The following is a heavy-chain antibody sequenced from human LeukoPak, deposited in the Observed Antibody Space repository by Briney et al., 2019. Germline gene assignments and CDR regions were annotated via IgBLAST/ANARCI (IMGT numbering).Heavy chain of an antibody. CDR1: GGTFISYA. CDR3: ARGYGDILTGTLREIDY. CDR2: IIPIFGTA. V-gene: IGHV1-69*13. J-gene: IGHJ4*02. Sequence: SVKVSCKASGGTFISYAISWVRQAPGQGLEWMGGIIPIFGTANYAQKFQGRVTITADESTSTAYMELSSLRSEDTAVYYCARGYGDILTGTLREIDYWGQGTLVTVSS. D-gene: IGHD3-9*01.